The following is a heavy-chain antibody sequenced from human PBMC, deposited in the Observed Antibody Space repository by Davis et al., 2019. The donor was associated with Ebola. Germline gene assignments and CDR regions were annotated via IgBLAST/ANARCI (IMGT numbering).Heavy chain of an antibody. CDR1: GFTFSDYY. J-gene: IGHJ4*02. V-gene: IGHV3-11*04. Sequence: GESLKISCAASGFTFSDYYMSWIRQAPGKGLEWVSYISSSGSTIYYADSVKGRFTISRDNAKNSLYLQMNSLRAEDTAVYYCAREGGRIAVAGIAFLDYWGQGTLVTASS. CDR3: AREGGRIAVAGIAFLDY. D-gene: IGHD6-19*01. CDR2: ISSSGSTI.